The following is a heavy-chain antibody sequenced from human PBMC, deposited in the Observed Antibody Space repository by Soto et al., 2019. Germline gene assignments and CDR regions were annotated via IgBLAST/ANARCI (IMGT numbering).Heavy chain of an antibody. CDR2: MNPNGGGT. J-gene: IGHJ3*02. CDR1: GYSFMNYD. CDR3: AKGRGDGSDAFQI. Sequence: QVQLVQSGAEVKKPGASVKVSCKASGYSFMNYDINWVRQATGQGLEWMGWMNPNGGGTGYAQKFQGRVTMTRDNSISTAYLEVSSLRSEDTAMYYCAKGRGDGSDAFQIWGQGTMVTVSS. D-gene: IGHD3-3*01. V-gene: IGHV1-8*01.